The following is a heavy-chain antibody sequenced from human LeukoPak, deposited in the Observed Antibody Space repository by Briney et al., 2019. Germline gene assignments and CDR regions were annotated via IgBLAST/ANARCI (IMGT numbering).Heavy chain of an antibody. CDR3: ATRVGLGSGADAFDI. V-gene: IGHV4-38-2*02. CDR2: IYHSGST. CDR1: GYSISSGYY. D-gene: IGHD3/OR15-3a*01. J-gene: IGHJ3*02. Sequence: SETLSLTCTVSGYSISSGYYWGWIRQPPGKGLEWIGSIYHSGSTYYNPSLKSRVTISVDTSKNQFSLKLSSVTAADTAVYYCATRVGLGSGADAFDIWGQGTMVTVSS.